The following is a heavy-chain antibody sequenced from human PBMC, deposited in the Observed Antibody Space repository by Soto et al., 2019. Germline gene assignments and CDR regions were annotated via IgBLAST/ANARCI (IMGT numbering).Heavy chain of an antibody. CDR2: ISAYNGNT. CDR1: GYTFTSYG. D-gene: IGHD6-13*01. CDR3: ARDRGSAIAARYDP. V-gene: IGHV1-18*01. Sequence: ASVKVSCKASGYTFTSYGISWVRQAPGQGLEWMGWISAYNGNTNYAQKLRGRVTMTTDTSTSTAYMELRSLRSDDTAVYYCARDRGSAIAARYDPWGQGTLVTVSS. J-gene: IGHJ5*02.